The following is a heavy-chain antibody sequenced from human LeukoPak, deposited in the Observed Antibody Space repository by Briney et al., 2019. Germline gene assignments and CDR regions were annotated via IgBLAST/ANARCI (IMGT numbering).Heavy chain of an antibody. CDR2: ISSRVVPI. V-gene: IGHV3-48*04. CDR1: GFTFSSYS. J-gene: IGHJ4*02. CDR3: AREFRGFDY. Sequence: PGGSLRLSCTASGFTFSSYSMNWVRQAPGKGLEWVSYISSRVVPIYYADSVKGRFTIFRDDAKNSVYLQMDSLRAEDTAVYYCAREFRGFDYWGQGILVTVSS. D-gene: IGHD3-10*01.